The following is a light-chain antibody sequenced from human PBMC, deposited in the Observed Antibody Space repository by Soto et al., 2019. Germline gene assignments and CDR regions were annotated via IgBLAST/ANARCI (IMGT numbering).Light chain of an antibody. CDR2: DAS. Sequence: EIVMTQSPGTLSVSPGERATLSCGASQSVSSNLAWYQQKPGQAPRLLIYDASTRATGIPARFSGSGSGTEFTLSISSLQSEDGAVYYCQQYHSWVTFGGGTKVDI. J-gene: IGKJ4*01. CDR3: QQYHSWVT. CDR1: QSVSSN. V-gene: IGKV3D-15*01.